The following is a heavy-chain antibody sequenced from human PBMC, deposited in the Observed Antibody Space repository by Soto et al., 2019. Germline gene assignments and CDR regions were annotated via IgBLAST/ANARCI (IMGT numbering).Heavy chain of an antibody. CDR1: GGSFSGYY. Sequence: PSETLSLTXAVYGGSFSGYYWSWIRQPPGKGLEWIGEINHSGSTNYNPSLKSRVTISVDTSKNQFSLKLSSVTAADTAVYYCARGPPGYYYYGMDVWGQGTTVTVS. CDR2: INHSGST. J-gene: IGHJ6*02. CDR3: ARGPPGYYYYGMDV. V-gene: IGHV4-34*01.